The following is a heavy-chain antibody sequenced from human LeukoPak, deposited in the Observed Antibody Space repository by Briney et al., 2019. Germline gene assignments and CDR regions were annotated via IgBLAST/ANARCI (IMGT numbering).Heavy chain of an antibody. CDR2: IHPNSGDT. J-gene: IGHJ4*02. CDR1: GYTFTGYY. D-gene: IGHD3-10*01. Sequence: GASVKVSCKASGYTFTGYYMHWVRQAPGQGLEWMGWIHPNSGDTNYAQKFQGRVTMTRDTSISTAYMELSRLTSDDTAVYYCARDGSGSGNSDLDYWGQGTLVTVSS. V-gene: IGHV1-2*02. CDR3: ARDGSGSGNSDLDY.